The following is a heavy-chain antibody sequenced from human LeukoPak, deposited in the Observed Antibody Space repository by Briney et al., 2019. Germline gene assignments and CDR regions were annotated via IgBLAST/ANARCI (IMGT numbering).Heavy chain of an antibody. CDR2: ISATGDTT. J-gene: IGHJ4*02. D-gene: IGHD3-22*01. CDR3: ARDEYYYDSSGYYFPGGLHY. Sequence: GGSLRLSCAASGFSFDTYAMSWVRQAPGKGLEWVSSISATGDTTYYADSVKGRFTISRDNSKNTLYLQMNSLRAGDTAVYYCARDEYYYDSSGYYFPGGLHYWGQGTLVIVSS. CDR1: GFSFDTYA. V-gene: IGHV3-23*01.